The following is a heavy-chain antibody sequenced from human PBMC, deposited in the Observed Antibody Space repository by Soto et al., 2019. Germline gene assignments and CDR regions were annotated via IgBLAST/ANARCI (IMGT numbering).Heavy chain of an antibody. J-gene: IGHJ2*01. CDR1: GGSFSGFY. CDR2: INHRGSS. V-gene: IGHV4-34*01. CDR3: ARMAGPWYFDL. Sequence: QVQLQQWGAGLLKPSEPLSLTCAVHGGSFSGFYWPWIRQPPGKGLEWIGEINHRGSSNYNPPLQRRVTMSLDTSRNQVSLSLTSVTAADKAVYYCARMAGPWYFDLWGRGTLVTVSS.